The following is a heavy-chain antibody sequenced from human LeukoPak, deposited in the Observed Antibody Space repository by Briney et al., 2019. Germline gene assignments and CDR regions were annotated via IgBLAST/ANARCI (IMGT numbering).Heavy chain of an antibody. CDR2: IYSGGYT. CDR3: ARDWPGIDY. V-gene: IGHV3-53*01. Sequence: GGSLRLSCGASGFTVSSKYMSRVRQAPGKGLEWVSVIYSGGYTDYADSVKGRFSISRDNSQNTVYLQMNSLRVEDTAIYYCARDWPGIDYWGQGTLVIVSS. CDR1: GFTVSSKY. J-gene: IGHJ4*02.